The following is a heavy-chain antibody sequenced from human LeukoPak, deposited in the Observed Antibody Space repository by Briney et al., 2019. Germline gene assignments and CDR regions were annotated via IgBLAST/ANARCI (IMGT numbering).Heavy chain of an antibody. CDR3: ARGGTTRIAAAGAMDV. V-gene: IGHV3-21*01. CDR1: GFTFSSYS. CDR2: ISSSSSYI. Sequence: GGSLRLSCAASGFTFSSYSMNWVRQAPGKGLEWVSSISSSSSYIYYADSVKGRFTISRDNAKNSLYLQMNSLRAEDTAVCYCARGGTTRIAAAGAMDVWGQGTTVTVSS. J-gene: IGHJ6*02. D-gene: IGHD6-13*01.